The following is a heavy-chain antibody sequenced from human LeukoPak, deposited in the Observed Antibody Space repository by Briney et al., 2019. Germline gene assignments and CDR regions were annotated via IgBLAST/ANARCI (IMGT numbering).Heavy chain of an antibody. CDR3: AKDYLKGNGLFDAFDM. D-gene: IGHD3/OR15-3a*01. CDR1: GFIFNIHA. CDR2: IGSGDQT. Sequence: GGSLRLSCEASGFIFNIHAMSWVRQAPGKGLERVSTIGSGDQTYYADSVKGRFTISRGDSKNTLFLQMNSLRVEDTAVYHCAKDYLKGNGLFDAFDMWGQGTMVTVSS. J-gene: IGHJ3*02. V-gene: IGHV3-23*01.